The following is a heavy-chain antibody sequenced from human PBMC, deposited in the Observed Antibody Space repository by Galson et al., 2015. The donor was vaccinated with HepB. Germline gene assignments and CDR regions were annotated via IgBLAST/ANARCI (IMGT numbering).Heavy chain of an antibody. CDR2: ISSNGGST. J-gene: IGHJ4*02. D-gene: IGHD3-10*01. CDR1: GFTFSSYA. Sequence: SLRLSCAASGFTFSSYAMHWVRQAPGKGLEYVSAISSNGGSTYYADSVKGRFTISRDNFKNTLYLQMSSLRAEDTAVYYCVKDRRRKLLWFGELSRYDYWGQGTLVTVSA. V-gene: IGHV3-64D*06. CDR3: VKDRRRKLLWFGELSRYDY.